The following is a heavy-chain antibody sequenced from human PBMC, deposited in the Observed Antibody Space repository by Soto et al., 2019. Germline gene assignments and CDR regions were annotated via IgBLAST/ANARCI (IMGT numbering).Heavy chain of an antibody. J-gene: IGHJ6*03. CDR3: ARVGGAATHASDYYYYYMDV. CDR1: GYTFTSYA. D-gene: IGHD6-25*01. CDR2: INAGNGNT. Sequence: QVQLVQSGAEVKKPGASVKVSCKASGYTFTSYAMHWVRQAPGQRLEWMGWINAGNGNTKYSQKFQGRVTITRDTSASTAYMELSSLRSEETAVYYCARVGGAATHASDYYYYYMDVWGKGTTVTVSS. V-gene: IGHV1-3*01.